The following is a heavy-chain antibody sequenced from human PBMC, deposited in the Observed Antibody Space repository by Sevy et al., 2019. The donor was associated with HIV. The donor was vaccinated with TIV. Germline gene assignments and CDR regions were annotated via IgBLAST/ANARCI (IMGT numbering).Heavy chain of an antibody. CDR1: GFTFSSYW. J-gene: IGHJ6*02. CDR3: ARDRRRQYYDFWSGYYEAVFGMDV. CDR2: IKQDGSEK. V-gene: IGHV3-7*01. Sequence: GGSLRLSCAASGFTFSSYWMSWVRQAPGKGLEWVANIKQDGSEKYYVDSVKGRFTISRDKAKNSLYLQMNSLRAEDTAVYYCARDRRRQYYDFWSGYYEAVFGMDVWGQGTTVTVSS. D-gene: IGHD3-3*01.